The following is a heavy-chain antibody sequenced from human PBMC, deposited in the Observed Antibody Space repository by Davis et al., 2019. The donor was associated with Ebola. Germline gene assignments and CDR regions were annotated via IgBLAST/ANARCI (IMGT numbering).Heavy chain of an antibody. CDR3: ASSGSYWNAFDI. CDR2: IYYSGST. J-gene: IGHJ3*02. V-gene: IGHV4-59*01. Sequence: SETLSLTCTVSGGSISSYYWSWIRQPPGKGLEWIGYIYYSGSTNYNPSLKSRVIISVDTSKNQFSLKLSSVTAADTAVYYCASSGSYWNAFDIWGQGTMVTVSS. CDR1: GGSISSYY. D-gene: IGHD1-26*01.